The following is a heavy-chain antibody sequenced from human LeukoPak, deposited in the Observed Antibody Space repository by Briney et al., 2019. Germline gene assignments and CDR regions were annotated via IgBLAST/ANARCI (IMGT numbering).Heavy chain of an antibody. CDR3: ARDSIRYCSGGSCYWEGFDY. J-gene: IGHJ4*02. V-gene: IGHV1-69*05. Sequence: SVKVSCKASGGTFSSYAISWVRQAPGQGLEWMGGIIPIFGTASYAQKFQGRVTMTRDTSTGTVYMELSSLRSEDTAVYYCARDSIRYCSGGSCYWEGFDYWGQGTLVTVSS. D-gene: IGHD2-15*01. CDR1: GGTFSSYA. CDR2: IIPIFGTA.